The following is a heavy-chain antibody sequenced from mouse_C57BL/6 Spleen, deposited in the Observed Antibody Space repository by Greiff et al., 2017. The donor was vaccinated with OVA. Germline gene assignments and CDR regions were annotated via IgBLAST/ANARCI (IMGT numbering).Heavy chain of an antibody. V-gene: IGHV1-55*01. D-gene: IGHD2-1*01. CDR3: ARGGFYYGNEGDY. CDR1: GYTFTSYW. Sequence: QVQLQQPGAELVKPGASVKMSCKASGYTFTSYWITWVKQRPGQGLEWIGDIYPGSGSTNYNEKFKSKATLTVDTSSSTAYMQLSSLTSEDSAVYYCARGGFYYGNEGDYWGQGTTLTVSS. J-gene: IGHJ2*01. CDR2: IYPGSGST.